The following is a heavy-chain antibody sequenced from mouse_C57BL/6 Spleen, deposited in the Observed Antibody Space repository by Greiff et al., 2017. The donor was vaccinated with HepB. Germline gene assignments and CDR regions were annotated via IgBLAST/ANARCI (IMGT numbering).Heavy chain of an antibody. Sequence: QVQLQQSGAELVRPGTSVKVSCKASGYAFTNYLIEWVKQRPGQGLEWIGVINPGSGGTNYNEKFKGKATLTADKSSSTAYMQLSSLTSEDSAVYFCGRGPPYYGSSYGFDYWGPGTTRTGSS. V-gene: IGHV1-54*01. CDR2: INPGSGGT. CDR3: GRGPPYYGSSYGFDY. J-gene: IGHJ2*01. D-gene: IGHD1-1*01. CDR1: GYAFTNYL.